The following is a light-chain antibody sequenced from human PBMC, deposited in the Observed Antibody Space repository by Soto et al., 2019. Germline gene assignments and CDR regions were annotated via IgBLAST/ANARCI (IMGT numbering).Light chain of an antibody. Sequence: EIMMTQSPATLSVSPGERATLSSRASQSVRKNLACYQKKPGQAPRLLIYYASTRAAGIQARFSGSGSGPEFTLTIRSLPSEDFARYYCQQYNNWPPSTFGKGTRLEIK. V-gene: IGKV3-15*01. J-gene: IGKJ5*01. CDR3: QQYNNWPPST. CDR1: QSVRKN. CDR2: YAS.